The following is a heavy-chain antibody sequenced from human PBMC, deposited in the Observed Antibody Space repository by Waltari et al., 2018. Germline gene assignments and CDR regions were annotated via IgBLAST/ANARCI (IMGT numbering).Heavy chain of an antibody. Sequence: QLQLQESGPGLVKPSETLFLTCTVSGGSISSESYYWGWIRQPPGKGLEWIGIISYSGSTYYNPSLKSRVTISVDTSKNQFSLKLSSVTAADTAVYYCARLSYHIVTGYGWFDPWGLGTLVTVSS. D-gene: IGHD3-9*01. CDR1: GGSISSESYY. J-gene: IGHJ5*02. CDR2: ISYSGST. CDR3: ARLSYHIVTGYGWFDP. V-gene: IGHV4-39*01.